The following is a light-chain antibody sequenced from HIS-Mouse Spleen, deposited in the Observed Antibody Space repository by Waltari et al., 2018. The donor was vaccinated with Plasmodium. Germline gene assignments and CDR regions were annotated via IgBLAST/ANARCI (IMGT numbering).Light chain of an antibody. CDR2: DAS. CDR1: QDISNY. Sequence: DIQMTQSPSSLSASVGDRVTITCQASQDISNYLNWYHQKTGKAPKLLIYDASNLETGVPSRFSGSGSGTEFTFTISSLQPEDIATYYCQQYDNRPLLTFGGGTKVEIK. J-gene: IGKJ4*01. CDR3: QQYDNRPLLT. V-gene: IGKV1-33*01.